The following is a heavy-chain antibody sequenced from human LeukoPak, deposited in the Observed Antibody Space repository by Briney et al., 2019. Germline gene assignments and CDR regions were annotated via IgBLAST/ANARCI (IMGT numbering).Heavy chain of an antibody. J-gene: IGHJ3*02. Sequence: PSETLSLTCAVYGGSFSGYYWSWLRQPPGKGLEWIGEINHSGSTNYNPSLTSRGTILVETSKNQFSLKLSSVTAADTAVYYCATGITMVRGDAFDIWGQGTMVTVSS. CDR1: GGSFSGYY. CDR3: ATGITMVRGDAFDI. V-gene: IGHV4-34*01. CDR2: INHSGST. D-gene: IGHD3-10*01.